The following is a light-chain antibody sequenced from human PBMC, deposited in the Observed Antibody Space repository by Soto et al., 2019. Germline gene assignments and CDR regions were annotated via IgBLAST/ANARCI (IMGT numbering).Light chain of an antibody. V-gene: IGLV2-14*03. J-gene: IGLJ1*01. CDR1: SSDVGGYNY. CDR2: EVN. CDR3: SSYTGSGTLDV. Sequence: QSVLTQPASVSGSPGQSITISCTGTSSDVGGYNYVSWYQQLPDKAPKLMIYEVNNRPSGVSNRFSGSKSGNTASLTISGLQAEDEADYYCSSYTGSGTLDVFGTGTKVTAL.